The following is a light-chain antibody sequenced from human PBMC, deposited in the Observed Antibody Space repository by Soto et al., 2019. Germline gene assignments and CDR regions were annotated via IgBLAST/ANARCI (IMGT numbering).Light chain of an antibody. J-gene: IGKJ1*01. V-gene: IGKV3-15*01. CDR1: QSISGN. Sequence: EIIMTQSPATLSVSPGERVTLSCRASQSISGNLAWYQHKPGQAPRLLISGSSARATVFPARFSGSWSGTEFALTISSLQSEDFAVYYCQQYHNWPGTFGQGTKVEIK. CDR2: GSS. CDR3: QQYHNWPGT.